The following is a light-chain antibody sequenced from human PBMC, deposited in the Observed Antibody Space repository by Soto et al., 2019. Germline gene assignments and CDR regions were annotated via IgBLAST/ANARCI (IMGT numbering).Light chain of an antibody. CDR1: QDISTW. Sequence: DIQMTQSPSSVSASVGDRVTITCQASQDISTWLAWYQQKPGKAPKLLIYDASSLESGVPARFSGSGFGTDFTLTISSLQPEDFATYYCQQANSFPFTFGPGTKVDIK. CDR2: DAS. V-gene: IGKV1-12*01. CDR3: QQANSFPFT. J-gene: IGKJ3*01.